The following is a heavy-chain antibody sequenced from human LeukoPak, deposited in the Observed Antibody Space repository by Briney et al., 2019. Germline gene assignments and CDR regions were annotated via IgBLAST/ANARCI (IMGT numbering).Heavy chain of an antibody. CDR1: GFTFSNAW. CDR2: IKSKTDGGTT. V-gene: IGHV3-15*01. D-gene: IGHD3-22*01. CDR3: TTRITMIVVGDFDY. Sequence: GGSLRLSCAASGFTFSNAWMSWVRQAPGKGLEWVGRIKSKTDGGTTDYAAPVKGRFAISRDDSKNTLYLQMNSLKTEDTAVYYCTTRITMIVVGDFDYWGQGTLVTVSS. J-gene: IGHJ4*02.